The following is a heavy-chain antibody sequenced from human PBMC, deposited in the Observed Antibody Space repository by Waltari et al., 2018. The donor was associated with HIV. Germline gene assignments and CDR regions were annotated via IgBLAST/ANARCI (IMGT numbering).Heavy chain of an antibody. CDR2: IYSGGST. CDR1: GFTVSRHY. J-gene: IGHJ4*02. CDR3: ARFSSGWYYFDY. V-gene: IGHV3-53*02. Sequence: EVQLVETGGGLIQPGGSLRLSWAASGFTVSRHYIRWVRQAPGKGLECVSVIYSGGSTYYADSVKGRFTISRDNSKNTLYLQMNSLRAEDTAVYYCARFSSGWYYFDYWGQGTLVTVSS. D-gene: IGHD6-19*01.